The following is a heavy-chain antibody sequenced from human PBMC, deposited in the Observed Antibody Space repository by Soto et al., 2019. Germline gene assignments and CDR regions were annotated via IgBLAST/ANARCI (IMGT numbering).Heavy chain of an antibody. D-gene: IGHD5-18*01. CDR3: ARTRTAGADYYYSMNA. J-gene: IGHJ6*02. V-gene: IGHV2-70*01. CDR2: IDWDDAK. Sequence: PTQTLRLTRTFSGISLRTVGRCVNWIRQPPGKALEWLALIDWDDAKYSSAPMNTRLNISKDTSKNQVVLTMTNMGPVDTATYYCARTRTAGADYYYSMNAWGHRNTLSVSS. CDR1: GISLRTVGRC.